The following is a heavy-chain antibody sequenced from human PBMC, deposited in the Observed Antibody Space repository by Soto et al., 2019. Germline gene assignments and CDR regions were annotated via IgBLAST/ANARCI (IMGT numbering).Heavy chain of an antibody. D-gene: IGHD4-17*01. Sequence: QVTLTESGPVLVKPTETLTLTCSVSGFSLTNGRMGVSWIRQPPGKALEWLAHFFSDAERSYSTSMQSRLNMYKDSSGSQGVLTMTNMDPADTATYFCARMDGDYNYYGLDVWGHGIAVTGSS. CDR3: ARMDGDYNYYGLDV. CDR2: FFSDAER. V-gene: IGHV2-26*01. J-gene: IGHJ6*02. CDR1: GFSLTNGRMG.